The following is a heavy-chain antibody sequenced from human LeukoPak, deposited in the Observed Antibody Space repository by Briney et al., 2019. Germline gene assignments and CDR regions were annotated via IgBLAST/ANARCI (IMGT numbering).Heavy chain of an antibody. CDR3: AREAVIYYYYYYGMDV. V-gene: IGHV3-30-3*01. CDR1: GFTFSSYA. D-gene: IGHD2-21*01. J-gene: IGHJ6*02. Sequence: SGGSLRLSSAASGFTFSSYAMHWVRQAPGKGLEWVAVISYDGSNKYYADSVKGRFTISRDNSKNTLYLQMNSLRAEDTAVYYCAREAVIYYYYYYGMDVWGQGTTVTVSS. CDR2: ISYDGSNK.